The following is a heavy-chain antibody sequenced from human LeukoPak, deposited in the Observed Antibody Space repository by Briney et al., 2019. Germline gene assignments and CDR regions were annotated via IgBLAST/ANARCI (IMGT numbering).Heavy chain of an antibody. J-gene: IGHJ4*02. CDR3: AGGLGSSSWFINY. CDR2: INHSGST. D-gene: IGHD6-13*01. Sequence: SETLSLTCAVYGGSFSGYYWSWIRQPPGKGLEWIGEINHSGSTNYNPSLKSRVTISVDTSKNQFSLKLSSVTAADTAVYYCAGGLGSSSWFINYWGQGTLVTVSS. CDR1: GGSFSGYY. V-gene: IGHV4-34*01.